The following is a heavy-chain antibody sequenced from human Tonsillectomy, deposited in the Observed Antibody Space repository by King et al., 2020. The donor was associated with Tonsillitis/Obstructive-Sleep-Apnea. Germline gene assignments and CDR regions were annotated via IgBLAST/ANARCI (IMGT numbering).Heavy chain of an antibody. V-gene: IGHV3-23*04. J-gene: IGHJ4*02. CDR3: AKEKDRGYDTDFDY. CDR2: INSGGGNQ. D-gene: IGHD5-12*01. Sequence: VQLVESGGGLVQPGGSLRLSCAASGFTFTNYAMAWVRQAPGEGLEWVSAINSGGGNQYYADSVQGRFTISRDNSKNTLYLQMNSLRAEDTAVYYCAKEKDRGYDTDFDYWGQGTLVAVSS. CDR1: GFTFTNYA.